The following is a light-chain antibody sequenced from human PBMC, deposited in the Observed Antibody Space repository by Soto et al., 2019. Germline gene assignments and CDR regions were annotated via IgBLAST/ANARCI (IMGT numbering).Light chain of an antibody. J-gene: IGLJ2*01. Sequence: QSALTQPASMSGSPGQSITISCTGTSSDVGGYNYVSWYRQHPGKAPKLMIYDVNNRPSGVSNRFSGSKSGNTASLTISGLQAEDEADYYCSSHSSSSTLVVFDGGTKVTVL. V-gene: IGLV2-14*03. CDR2: DVN. CDR1: SSDVGGYNY. CDR3: SSHSSSSTLVV.